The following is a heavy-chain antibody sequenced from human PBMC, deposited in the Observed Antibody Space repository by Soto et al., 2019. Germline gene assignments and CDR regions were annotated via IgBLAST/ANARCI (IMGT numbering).Heavy chain of an antibody. D-gene: IGHD3-10*01. CDR3: SPGTAFDY. CDR1: RFASSIHG. J-gene: IGHJ4*02. Sequence: GGSRILYCAASRFASSIHGMHWVRQAPGKGLEWVAFISYDGSNKYYADSVKGLFTISRDNSKNTLYLQMNRLRTEDTAVYYCSPGTAFDYWGQGTLVTVSS. V-gene: IGHV3-30*03. CDR2: ISYDGSNK.